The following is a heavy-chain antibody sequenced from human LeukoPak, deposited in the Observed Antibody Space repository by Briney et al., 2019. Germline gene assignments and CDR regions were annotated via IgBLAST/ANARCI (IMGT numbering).Heavy chain of an antibody. CDR2: ISHHGSTT. J-gene: IGHJ5*02. CDR3: ARGVGKWKLLPLDL. V-gene: IGHV3-30*04. Sequence: GGSLRLSCAASGFSLSNHAVHWVRQAPGKGLKWVTIISHHGSTTHYADSVQGRFTISRDNSKNTVFLQMSSLRRDDTAVYYCARGVGKWKLLPLDLWGRGARITVSS. D-gene: IGHD1-26*01. CDR1: GFSLSNHA.